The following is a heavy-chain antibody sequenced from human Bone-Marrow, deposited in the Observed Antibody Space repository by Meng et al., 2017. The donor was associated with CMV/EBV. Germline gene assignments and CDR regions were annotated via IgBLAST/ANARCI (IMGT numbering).Heavy chain of an antibody. CDR3: ARDRGYCSSTSCQPTNNWFDP. J-gene: IGHJ5*02. Sequence: ASVKVSCKASGYTFTSYYMHWVRQAPGQGLEWMGIINPSGGSTSYAQKFQGRVTMTRDTSTSTVYMELSSLRSEDTAVYYCARDRGYCSSTSCQPTNNWFDPWGQGTLVTVPS. CDR2: INPSGGST. D-gene: IGHD2-2*01. CDR1: GYTFTSYY. V-gene: IGHV1-46*01.